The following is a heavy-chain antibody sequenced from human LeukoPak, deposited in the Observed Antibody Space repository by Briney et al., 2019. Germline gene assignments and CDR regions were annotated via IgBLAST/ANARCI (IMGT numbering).Heavy chain of an antibody. D-gene: IGHD3-16*01. CDR3: ARGVGPLAANTLAY. Sequence: GGSLTLSCAASGFTVITNDMTWVRQAPGKGLEWVSVLYSDGNTKYADSVQGRFTISTDNSKNTLYLEMNSLSPDDTAVYYCARGVGPLAANTLAYWGQGTLVTVSS. CDR2: LYSDGNT. CDR1: GFTVITND. J-gene: IGHJ4*02. V-gene: IGHV3-53*01.